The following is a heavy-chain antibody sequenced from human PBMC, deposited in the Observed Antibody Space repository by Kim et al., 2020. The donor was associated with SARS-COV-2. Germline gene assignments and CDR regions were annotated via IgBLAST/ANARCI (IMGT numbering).Heavy chain of an antibody. V-gene: IGHV3-23*01. Sequence: GGSLRLSCTASGFTFTSYAMTWVRQAPGKGLEWVSGISDSGGRTYYGDPGRGRFTIFRDNSKSTLYLQLNTLRVEDTALYYCAKAGQRLVWGYFDYWGQGTLVTVSS. CDR1: GFTFTSYA. J-gene: IGHJ4*02. CDR2: ISDSGGRT. CDR3: AKAGQRLVWGYFDY. D-gene: IGHD6-13*01.